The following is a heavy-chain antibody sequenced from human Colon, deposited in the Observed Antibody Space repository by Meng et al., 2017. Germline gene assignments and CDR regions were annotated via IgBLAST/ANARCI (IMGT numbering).Heavy chain of an antibody. Sequence: PKLVWPAWSTSPASLVFGGSVTSPCYYWSWSRQTPGKGLGWIGYVYYTGSANYTPSLKSRVTISVDTSKNHFSLNLTAVTAADTAVYYCARGRGSYSSIDFWGQGTLVTVSS. V-gene: IGHV4-61*03. CDR3: ARGRGSYSSIDF. CDR1: GGSVTSPCYY. J-gene: IGHJ4*02. D-gene: IGHD1-26*01. CDR2: VYYTGSA.